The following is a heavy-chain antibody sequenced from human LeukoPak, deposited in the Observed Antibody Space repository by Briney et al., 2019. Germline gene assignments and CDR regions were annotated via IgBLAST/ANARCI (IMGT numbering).Heavy chain of an antibody. J-gene: IGHJ4*02. CDR3: ARDYYDFWSGPTKAFDY. Sequence: PGGSLRLSCAASGFTFSSYAMSWVRQAPGKGLEWVSAISGSGGSTYYADSVKGRFTISRDDSKNTLYLQMNSLRAEDTAVYYCARDYYDFWSGPTKAFDYWGQGTLVTVSS. D-gene: IGHD3-3*01. CDR2: ISGSGGST. V-gene: IGHV3-23*01. CDR1: GFTFSSYA.